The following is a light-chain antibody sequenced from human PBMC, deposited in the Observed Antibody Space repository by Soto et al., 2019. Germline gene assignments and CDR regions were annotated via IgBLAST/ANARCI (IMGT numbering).Light chain of an antibody. J-gene: IGKJ1*01. CDR3: QQHGHSLWT. Sequence: DIVLTPSPGTLSLALGERASLSCRASQSVSRGHLAWYQQKPGQAPRLLIYGASSRATVIPDRFSGSGSGTDFTLTISRLEPEDYAVYYCQQHGHSLWTFGQGTKVDIK. CDR1: QSVSRGH. CDR2: GAS. V-gene: IGKV3-20*01.